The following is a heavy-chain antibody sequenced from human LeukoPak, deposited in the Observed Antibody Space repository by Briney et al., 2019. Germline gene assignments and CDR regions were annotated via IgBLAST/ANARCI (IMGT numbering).Heavy chain of an antibody. CDR2: IYYSGST. D-gene: IGHD3-9*01. J-gene: IGHJ5*02. CDR1: GGSLSRYY. CDR3: EQKGQYDILTGYYRGWFDP. Sequence: PSETLSLTCTVSGGSLSRYYWSWVRQPQAKGLERIWSIYYSGSTNYNPSLKSRVIITVDTSTNQFSLKLISVTAADTAVFYCEQKGQYDILTGYYRGWFDPWGQGTLVTVSS. V-gene: IGHV4-59*01.